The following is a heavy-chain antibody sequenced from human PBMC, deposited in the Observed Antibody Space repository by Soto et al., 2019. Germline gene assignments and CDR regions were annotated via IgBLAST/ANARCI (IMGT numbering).Heavy chain of an antibody. CDR3: AKDGDEDDAFDI. V-gene: IGHV3-30*18. D-gene: IGHD2-21*02. J-gene: IGHJ3*02. CDR1: GFTFSSYG. CDR2: ISYDGSNK. Sequence: QVQLVESGGGVVQPGRSLRLSCAASGFTFSSYGMHWVRQAPGKGLEWVAVISYDGSNKYYADSVKGRFTISRDNSKNTLYLQMNSLRAEDTAVYYCAKDGDEDDAFDIWGQGTMVTVSS.